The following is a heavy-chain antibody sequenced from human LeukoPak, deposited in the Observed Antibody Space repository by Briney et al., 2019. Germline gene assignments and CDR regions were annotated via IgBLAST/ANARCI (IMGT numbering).Heavy chain of an antibody. CDR3: ARVSGYGDYPFNY. Sequence: ASETLSLTCTVSGGSVSSGRYFWSWIRQSPVKGLEWIGYISYSGSTNYNPSLRGRVTILVDKSKTRYSLRLRSVTAADTAVYYCARVSGYGDYPFNYWGPGTLVTVSS. D-gene: IGHD4-17*01. J-gene: IGHJ4*02. CDR2: ISYSGST. CDR1: GGSVSSGRYF. V-gene: IGHV4-61*01.